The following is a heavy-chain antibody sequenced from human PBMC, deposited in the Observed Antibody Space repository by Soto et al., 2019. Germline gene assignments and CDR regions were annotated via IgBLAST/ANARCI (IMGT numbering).Heavy chain of an antibody. V-gene: IGHV3-23*01. J-gene: IGHJ4*02. CDR1: GFTFSSYA. CDR3: AFLRLAVAGHPLDY. D-gene: IGHD6-19*01. Sequence: PGGSLRLSCAASGFTFSSYAMSWVRQAPGKGLEWVSAISGSGGSTYYADSVKGRFTISRDNSKNTLYLQMNSLRAEDTAVYYCAFLRLAVAGHPLDYWGQGTLVTVSS. CDR2: ISGSGGST.